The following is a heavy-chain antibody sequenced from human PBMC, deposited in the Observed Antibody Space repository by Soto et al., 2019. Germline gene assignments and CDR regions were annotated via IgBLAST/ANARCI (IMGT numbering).Heavy chain of an antibody. CDR1: GVSISRDNYY. J-gene: IGHJ4*02. Sequence: QVQLQESGPGQVKPSETLSLICTVSGVSISRDNYYWSWIRQSPTKGLEWIGYIYNSGRTYYNPSLYSRVTMSVDTSMNQFFLKLTSVTAADTAVYYCVREGGEYWGQGTQVTVSS. CDR2: IYNSGRT. V-gene: IGHV4-30-4*01. D-gene: IGHD7-27*01. CDR3: VREGGEY.